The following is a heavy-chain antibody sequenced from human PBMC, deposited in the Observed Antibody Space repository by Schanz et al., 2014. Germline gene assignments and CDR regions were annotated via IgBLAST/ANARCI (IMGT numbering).Heavy chain of an antibody. D-gene: IGHD4-17*01. CDR3: AIRCGDRTL. CDR1: GYSFTTYD. Sequence: QVQLVQSGAEVKKPGASVRVSCKASGYSFTTYDVNWVRQATGQGLEWMGWMNPTTGNRGYAQNFQGRVTMTRDTSLKTAYMEMTDLKFEDAGLYYCAIRCGDRTLWGQGTLIAVSS. V-gene: IGHV1-8*01. J-gene: IGHJ4*02. CDR2: MNPTTGNR.